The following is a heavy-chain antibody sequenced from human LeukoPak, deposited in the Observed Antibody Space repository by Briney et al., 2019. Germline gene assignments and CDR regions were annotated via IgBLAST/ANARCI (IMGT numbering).Heavy chain of an antibody. Sequence: GGSLRLTCAASGFTFSSYAMSWVRQAPGKGLEWVSAISGSSGSTYYADSVKGRFTISRDNSKNTLYLQMNSLRAEDTAVYYSALYSSSWYSPFDYWGQGTLVTVSS. CDR3: ALYSSSWYSPFDY. J-gene: IGHJ4*02. CDR1: GFTFSSYA. D-gene: IGHD6-13*01. CDR2: ISGSSGST. V-gene: IGHV3-23*01.